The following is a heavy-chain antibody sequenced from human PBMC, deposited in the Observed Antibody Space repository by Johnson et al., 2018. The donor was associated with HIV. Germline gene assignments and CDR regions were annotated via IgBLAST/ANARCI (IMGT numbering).Heavy chain of an antibody. CDR3: ARDTYTHRTTVTESAFDS. V-gene: IGHV3-20*04. CDR2: INWNSGSI. D-gene: IGHD4-11*01. Sequence: VRLVESGGGVVRPGGSLRLSCAASGFTFDDYGMSWVRQAPGKGLEWVSGINWNSGSIAYADSVKGRFTISRDNAKKSLYLQMNSLRPEDSALYYCARDTYTHRTTVTESAFDSWGQGTMVTVSS. CDR1: GFTFDDYG. J-gene: IGHJ3*02.